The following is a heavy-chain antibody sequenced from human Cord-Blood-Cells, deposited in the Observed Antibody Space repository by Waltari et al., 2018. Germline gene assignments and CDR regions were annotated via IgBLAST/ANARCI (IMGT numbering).Heavy chain of an antibody. CDR2: ISGSGGST. J-gene: IGHJ4*02. V-gene: IGHV3-23*01. CDR1: GFTFSSYA. CDR3: AKMLSWLVGATAGLDY. D-gene: IGHD1-26*01. Sequence: CPASGFTFSSYAMRWVRQAPGKGLEWVSAISGSGGSTYYADSVKGRFTISRDNSKNTLYLQMNSLRAEDTAVYYCAKMLSWLVGATAGLDYWGQGTLVTVSS.